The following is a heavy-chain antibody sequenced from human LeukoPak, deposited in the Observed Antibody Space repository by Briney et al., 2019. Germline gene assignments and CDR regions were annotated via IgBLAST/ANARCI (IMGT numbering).Heavy chain of an antibody. CDR3: ARHYYDTSGYYPWYFDY. Sequence: SETLSLTCTVSGGSLSSNTYYWSWIRQAPGKGLEWIGSMYYSGSTYYNQSLKSRVTISVDTSKNQFSLKLTSVTAADTAVYYCARHYYDTSGYYPWYFDYWGQGTLVTVSS. D-gene: IGHD3-22*01. CDR1: GGSLSSNTYY. J-gene: IGHJ4*02. CDR2: MYYSGST. V-gene: IGHV4-39*01.